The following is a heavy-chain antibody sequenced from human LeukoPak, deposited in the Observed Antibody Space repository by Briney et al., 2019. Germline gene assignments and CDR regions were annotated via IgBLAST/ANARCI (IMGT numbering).Heavy chain of an antibody. V-gene: IGHV3-23*01. D-gene: IGHD1-14*01. CDR3: AKKYNTGLDP. Sequence: GGSLRLSCAASGFTFSSYAMSWVRQAPGKGLEWVSDINRSGSSTYYADSVKGRFTISRDKAKSSLYLQMNSLRAEDTAVYYCAKKYNTGLDPWGQGTLVTVSS. CDR2: INRSGSST. J-gene: IGHJ5*02. CDR1: GFTFSSYA.